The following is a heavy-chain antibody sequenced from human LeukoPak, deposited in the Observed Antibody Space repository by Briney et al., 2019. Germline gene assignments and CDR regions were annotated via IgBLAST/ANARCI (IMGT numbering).Heavy chain of an antibody. V-gene: IGHV3-23*01. CDR1: GFTFSSYA. CDR2: ISGSGGGT. D-gene: IGHD5-18*01. CDR3: AKDFRRGYSYGYYFDY. Sequence: GGSLRLSCAASGFTFSSYAMSWVRQAPGKGLEWVSAISGSGGGTYYADSVKGRFTISRDNSKNTLYLQMNSLRAEDTAVYYCAKDFRRGYSYGYYFDYWGQGTLVTVSS. J-gene: IGHJ4*02.